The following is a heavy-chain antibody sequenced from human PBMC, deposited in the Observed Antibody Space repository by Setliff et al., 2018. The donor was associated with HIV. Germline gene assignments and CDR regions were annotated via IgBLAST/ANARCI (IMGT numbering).Heavy chain of an antibody. V-gene: IGHV4-39*07. CDR2: IFYSGTT. CDR3: ARGRYSYGPGWFDS. D-gene: IGHD5-18*01. CDR1: GAFTTSSLYS. Sequence: PSETLSLTCSVSGAFTTSSLYSWGWFRQSPGKGLEWIGTIFYSGTTTYNPSLKSRITISVDTSKKEFSLNLSSLTAADTAVFYCARGRYSYGPGWFDSWAQGAVGTVS. J-gene: IGHJ5*01.